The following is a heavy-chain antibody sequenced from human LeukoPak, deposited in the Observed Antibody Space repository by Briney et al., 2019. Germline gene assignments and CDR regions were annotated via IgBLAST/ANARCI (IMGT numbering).Heavy chain of an antibody. J-gene: IGHJ4*02. Sequence: SETLSLTCTVSGGSIGTHFWSWIRRPPGKGLEWIGYIHFSGSANYNPSLKSRVTISIDTSKNQFSLKLNSVTAADTAVYYCARSRSSGYYSDFDFWGQGTLVTVSS. CDR2: IHFSGSA. CDR1: GGSIGTHF. D-gene: IGHD3-22*01. CDR3: ARSRSSGYYSDFDF. V-gene: IGHV4-59*11.